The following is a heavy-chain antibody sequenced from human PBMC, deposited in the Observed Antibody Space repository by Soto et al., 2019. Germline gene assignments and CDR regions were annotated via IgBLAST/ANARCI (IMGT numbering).Heavy chain of an antibody. CDR3: ARTQTSGISNYYFKYGMYV. Sequence: QVQLVQSGSEVKKPGASVKVSCKASGYSFTSYYIHWVRHAPGQGLEWMGIIDPNAGSTTYTQSFRGRVTMTRDKSTSTLYMELTSLRSKDTAVYYCARTQTSGISNYYFKYGMYVWGQGTAVTVSS. D-gene: IGHD2-21*01. J-gene: IGHJ6*02. V-gene: IGHV1-46*01. CDR2: IDPNAGST. CDR1: GYSFTSYY.